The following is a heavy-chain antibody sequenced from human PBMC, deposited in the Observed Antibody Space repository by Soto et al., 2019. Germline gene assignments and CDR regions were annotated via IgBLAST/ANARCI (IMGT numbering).Heavy chain of an antibody. J-gene: IGHJ4*02. D-gene: IGHD3-22*01. CDR2: ISSSSYT. CDR3: ARSRDYYDSGAYYYCLDY. V-gene: IGHV3-11*06. CDR1: GFTFSDHS. Sequence: PGGSLRLSCATSGFTFSDHSMSWIRQAPGKGLEWVSYISSSSYTNYADSVKGRFTISRDNANNLLYLQMNSLRAEDTAVYYCARSRDYYDSGAYYYCLDYWGQGTLVTVSS.